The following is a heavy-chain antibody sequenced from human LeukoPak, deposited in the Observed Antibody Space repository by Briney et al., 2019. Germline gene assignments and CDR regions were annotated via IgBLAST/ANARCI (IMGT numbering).Heavy chain of an antibody. Sequence: SETLSLTCTVSGGSINFYYWSWIRQPAGKGLEWIGRIYSTGSTNYSPSLKGRVTMSVDKSKNQFSLNLSSVTAADTAVYYCARGIADPYSFDSWGQGTLVTVSS. V-gene: IGHV4-4*07. J-gene: IGHJ4*02. CDR2: IYSTGST. CDR3: ARGIADPYSFDS. CDR1: GGSINFYY. D-gene: IGHD6-13*01.